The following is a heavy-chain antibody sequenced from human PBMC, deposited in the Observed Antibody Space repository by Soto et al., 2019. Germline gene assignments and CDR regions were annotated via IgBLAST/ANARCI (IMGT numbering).Heavy chain of an antibody. V-gene: IGHV4-31*01. CDR2: IYYSGST. D-gene: IGHD4-17*01. CDR3: ARDLGYGDVSYNWFDP. J-gene: IGHJ5*02. CDR1: GGSISSGGYY. Sequence: SETLSLTCTVSGGSISSGGYYWSWIRQHPGKGLEWIGYIYYSGSTYYNPSLKSQVTISVDTSKNKFSLKLNSVTAADTAVYYCARDLGYGDVSYNWFDPWGQGTLVTVSS.